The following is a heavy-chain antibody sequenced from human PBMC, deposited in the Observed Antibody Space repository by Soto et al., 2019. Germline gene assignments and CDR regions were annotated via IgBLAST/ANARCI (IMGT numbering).Heavy chain of an antibody. V-gene: IGHV1-18*01. J-gene: IGHJ4*02. CDR2: ISAYNGNT. Sequence: QVQLVQSGAEVKKPGASVKVSCKASGYTFTSYGISWVRQAPGQVLEWMGWISAYNGNTNYSQKRQGRVTMTTDTSTSTAYMELRSLRSDDTALYYCARFRSPVYYDILTGYYTPRGFDYWGQGTLVTVSS. CDR1: GYTFTSYG. CDR3: ARFRSPVYYDILTGYYTPRGFDY. D-gene: IGHD3-9*01.